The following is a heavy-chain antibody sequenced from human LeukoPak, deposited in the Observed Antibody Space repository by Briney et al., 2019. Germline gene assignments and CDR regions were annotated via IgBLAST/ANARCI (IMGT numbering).Heavy chain of an antibody. CDR1: RFTFSSYW. D-gene: IGHD3-10*01. CDR2: IKQDGSEK. Sequence: GSLRLSCAASRFTFSSYWMSWVRQAPGKGLEWVANIKQDGSEKYYVDSVKGRFTISRDNARNSLYLQMNSLRAEDTAVYYCARFTGSPYRTPYYFDYWGQGTLVTVSS. CDR3: ARFTGSPYRTPYYFDY. J-gene: IGHJ4*02. V-gene: IGHV3-7*01.